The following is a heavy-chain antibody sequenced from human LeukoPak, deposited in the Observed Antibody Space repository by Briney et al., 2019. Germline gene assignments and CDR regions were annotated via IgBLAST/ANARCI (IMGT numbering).Heavy chain of an antibody. CDR1: GGTFSSYA. CDR2: VIPIFGTA. V-gene: IGHV1-69*05. Sequence: SVKVSCKASGGTFSSYAISWVRQAPGQGLEWMGRVIPIFGTANYAQKFQGRVTITTDESTSTAYMELSSLRSEDTAVHYCARDPSPYGSGSYHFDYWGQGTLVTVSS. CDR3: ARDPSPYGSGSYHFDY. J-gene: IGHJ4*02. D-gene: IGHD3-10*01.